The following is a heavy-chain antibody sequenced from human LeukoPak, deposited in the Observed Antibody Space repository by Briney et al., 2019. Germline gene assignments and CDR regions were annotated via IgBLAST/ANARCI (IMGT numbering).Heavy chain of an antibody. Sequence: GASVKVSCKPSGYIFTPHHIHWMRRAPGQGLELLGWVSAANNPEYSQKFQGRVAITRDASATTSYLELNSLRSEDTAVYYCAMSVEMPPIPSFDYWGQGTLVTVSS. J-gene: IGHJ4*02. CDR2: VSAANNP. CDR3: AMSVEMPPIPSFDY. V-gene: IGHV1-3*01. D-gene: IGHD5-24*01. CDR1: GYIFTPHH.